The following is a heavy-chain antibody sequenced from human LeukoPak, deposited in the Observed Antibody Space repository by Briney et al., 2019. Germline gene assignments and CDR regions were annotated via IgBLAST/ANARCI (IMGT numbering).Heavy chain of an antibody. J-gene: IGHJ4*02. CDR2: ISHVGDNK. CDR1: GFTFSSYS. Sequence: GGSLRLSCAASGFTFSSYSMNWVRQAPGKGPEWVAVISHVGDNKYYTDSVKGRFIISRESSQNTLYLQMNSLRVEDTAVYYCAKDVRTEAAAMNYWGQGSLVIVSS. CDR3: AKDVRTEAAAMNY. V-gene: IGHV3-30*18. D-gene: IGHD2-2*01.